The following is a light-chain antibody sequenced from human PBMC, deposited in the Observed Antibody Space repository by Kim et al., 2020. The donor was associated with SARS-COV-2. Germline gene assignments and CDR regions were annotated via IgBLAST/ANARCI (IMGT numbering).Light chain of an antibody. CDR3: SSYTSSSTYV. V-gene: IGLV2-14*04. CDR2: DVS. J-gene: IGLJ1*01. Sequence: GQAIAISRTGTTSAVGGYNYVSWYQQHPGKAPKLIIYDVSKRPSGVSNRFSGSKSGSTASLTISGLQAEDEADYYCSSYTSSSTYVFGTGTKVTVL. CDR1: TSAVGGYNY.